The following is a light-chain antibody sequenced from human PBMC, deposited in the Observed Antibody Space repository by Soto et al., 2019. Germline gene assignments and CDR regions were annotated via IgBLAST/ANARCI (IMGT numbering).Light chain of an antibody. J-gene: IGKJ3*01. CDR1: ESIGSF. CDR3: QPRRHWQGT. V-gene: IGKV3-11*01. CDR2: DAS. Sequence: EVVLTQSPATQSLSPGERATLSCRASESIGSFLTWYQQKPGQAPRLLIYDASKRATGIPARFSGSGSVTHFTLTIRSLEPDDSALYCCQPRRHWQGTFGPGTRV.